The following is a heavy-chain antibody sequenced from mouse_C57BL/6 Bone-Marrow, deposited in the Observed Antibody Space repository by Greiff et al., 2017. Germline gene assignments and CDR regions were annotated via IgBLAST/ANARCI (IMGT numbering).Heavy chain of an antibody. CDR3: AGFIGDY. V-gene: IGHV3-6*01. CDR2: ISYDGSN. CDR1: GYSITSGYY. D-gene: IGHD1-1*01. Sequence: EVQLQQSGPGLVKPSQSLSLTCSVTGYSITSGYYWNWIRQFPGNKLEWMGYISYDGSNNYNPYLKNRISITRDTSTNQFFLKLNSVTTEDTATYYCAGFIGDYWGQGTTLTVSS. J-gene: IGHJ2*01.